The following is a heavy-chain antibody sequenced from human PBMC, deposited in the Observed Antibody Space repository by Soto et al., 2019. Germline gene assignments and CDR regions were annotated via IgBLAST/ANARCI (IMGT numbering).Heavy chain of an antibody. V-gene: IGHV4-59*01. D-gene: IGHD2-2*01. Sequence: TSETLSLTCTVSGGSISSYYWSWIRQSPGKGLEWIAYVYYSGSTNHNPSLISRVTISVDTSKNQFSLRLSSVTAADTAVYYCARLDCVSSSCHFDYWGQGALVTVSS. CDR1: GGSISSYY. J-gene: IGHJ4*02. CDR2: VYYSGST. CDR3: ARLDCVSSSCHFDY.